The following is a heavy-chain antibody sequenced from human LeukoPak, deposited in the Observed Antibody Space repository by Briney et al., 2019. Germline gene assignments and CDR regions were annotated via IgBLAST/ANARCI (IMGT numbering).Heavy chain of an antibody. CDR1: GFTFSGSA. J-gene: IGHJ4*02. Sequence: PGGSLRLSCAASGFTFSGSAMHWVRQASGKGREWVGRIRSKANSYATAYAASVKGRFTISRDDSKNTAYLQMNSLKTEDTAVYYCTRHLTYYYDSTTQAQDYWGQGTLVTVSS. V-gene: IGHV3-73*01. CDR3: TRHLTYYYDSTTQAQDY. CDR2: IRSKANSYAT. D-gene: IGHD3-22*01.